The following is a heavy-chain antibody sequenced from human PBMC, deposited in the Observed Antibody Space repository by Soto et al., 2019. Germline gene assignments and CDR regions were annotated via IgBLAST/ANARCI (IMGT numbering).Heavy chain of an antibody. CDR3: ARDFAYFDS. J-gene: IGHJ4*02. Sequence: QVQLQESGPGLVKPSETLSLTCTVSGGSFKSGSYYWSWIRQPPGKGLEWIGYVYHTGRTSYNPTLKSRVSISMYPSKNQFSLNLDSVTAADTAVYFCARDFAYFDSWGQGTLVTVSS. V-gene: IGHV4-61*01. CDR1: GGSFKSGSYY. CDR2: VYHTGRT. D-gene: IGHD3-3*01.